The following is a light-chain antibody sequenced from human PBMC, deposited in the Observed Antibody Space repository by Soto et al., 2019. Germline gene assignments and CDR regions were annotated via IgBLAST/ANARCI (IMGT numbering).Light chain of an antibody. J-gene: IGLJ1*01. CDR3: CSYAGSSPLYV. CDR2: EGN. CDR1: SSHIGSSNL. V-gene: IGLV2-23*01. Sequence: QSVLTQPASVSGSPGQSITISCTASSSHIGSSNLVSWYQHHSGKAPKLIIYEGNKRPSGVSNRFSGSKSGKTAPLTISGLQAEDEGTYYCCSYAGSSPLYVFGTGTKVTVL.